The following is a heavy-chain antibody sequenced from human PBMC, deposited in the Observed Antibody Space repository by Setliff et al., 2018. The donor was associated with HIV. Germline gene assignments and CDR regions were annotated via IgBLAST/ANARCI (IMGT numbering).Heavy chain of an antibody. V-gene: IGHV4-59*12. CDR1: GGSIRSFY. CDR2: IFYSGRT. J-gene: IGHJ3*02. Sequence: SETLSLTCTVSGGSIRSFYWSWIRQPPGKGLEWIGDIFYSGRTNYNPSLKSRVTISLDTSKIQFSLKLSSVTAADTAVYYCAREGTYSGTYWVRRVASFDIWGQGTMVTVSS. CDR3: AREGTYSGTYWVRRVASFDI. D-gene: IGHD1-26*01.